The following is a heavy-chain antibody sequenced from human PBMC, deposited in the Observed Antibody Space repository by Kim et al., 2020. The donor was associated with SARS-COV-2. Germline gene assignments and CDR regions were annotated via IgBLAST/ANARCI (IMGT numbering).Heavy chain of an antibody. CDR1: GGSISSSSYY. D-gene: IGHD3-22*01. Sequence: SETLSLTCTVSGGSISSSSYYWGWIRQPPGKGLEWIGSIYYSGSTYYNPSLKSRVTISVDTSKNQFSLKLSSVTAADTAVYYCARQLFDITMIVAPDYWGQGTLVTVPS. V-gene: IGHV4-39*01. CDR2: IYYSGST. CDR3: ARQLFDITMIVAPDY. J-gene: IGHJ4*02.